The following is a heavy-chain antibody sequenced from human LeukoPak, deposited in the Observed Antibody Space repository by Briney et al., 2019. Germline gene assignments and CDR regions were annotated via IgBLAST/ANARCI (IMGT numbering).Heavy chain of an antibody. J-gene: IGHJ6*02. CDR2: IIPILGIA. Sequence: PPASVKVSCKASGGTFSSYAISWVRQAPGQGLEWMGRIIPILGIANYAQKFQGRVTITADKSTSTAYMELSSLRSEDTAVYYCASTPGTPYYYYGMDVWGQGTTVTVSS. CDR1: GGTFSSYA. D-gene: IGHD3-10*01. V-gene: IGHV1-69*04. CDR3: ASTPGTPYYYYGMDV.